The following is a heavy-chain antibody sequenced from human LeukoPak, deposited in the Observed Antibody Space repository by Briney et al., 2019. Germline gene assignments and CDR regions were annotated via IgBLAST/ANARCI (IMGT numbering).Heavy chain of an antibody. CDR1: RPSISSGYY. J-gene: IGHJ4*02. Sequence: PSETLSLTCALARPSISSGYYCGWIRQPPGKGLEWIGSIYHSGSTYYNPSLKSRVTISLDTSMNQFSLKLSSVTAADTAVYYCARRTSGWYIDYWGQGTLVTVSS. V-gene: IGHV4-38-2*01. D-gene: IGHD6-19*01. CDR2: IYHSGST. CDR3: ARRTSGWYIDY.